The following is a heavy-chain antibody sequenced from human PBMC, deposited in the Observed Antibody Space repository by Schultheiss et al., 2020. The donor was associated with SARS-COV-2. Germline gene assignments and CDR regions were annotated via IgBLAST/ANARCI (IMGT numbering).Heavy chain of an antibody. CDR2: IYSGGST. Sequence: GGSLRLSCAASGFTVSSNYMSWVRQAPGKGLEWVSVIYSGGSTYYADSVKGRFTISRDNSKNTLYLQMNSLRAEDTAVYYCAKVSGVAVAGTGYDYWGQGTLVTVSS. J-gene: IGHJ4*02. CDR1: GFTVSSNY. V-gene: IGHV3-66*01. D-gene: IGHD6-19*01. CDR3: AKVSGVAVAGTGYDY.